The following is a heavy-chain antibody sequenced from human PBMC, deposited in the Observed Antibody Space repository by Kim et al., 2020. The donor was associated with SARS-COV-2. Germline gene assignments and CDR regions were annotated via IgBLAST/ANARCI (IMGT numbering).Heavy chain of an antibody. J-gene: IGHJ5*02. D-gene: IGHD6-25*01. CDR2: IDTKTGNP. CDR1: GYTFTNYV. Sequence: ASVKVSFKASGYTFTNYVINWVRQAPGQGLEWMGWIDTKTGNPMYAQGFTGRFVFSLDTSVSTTYLQISSLKTEDTAVYYCVRWNNMGGSGWFDPWGQGTLVIVSS. CDR3: VRWNNMGGSGWFDP. V-gene: IGHV7-4-1*02.